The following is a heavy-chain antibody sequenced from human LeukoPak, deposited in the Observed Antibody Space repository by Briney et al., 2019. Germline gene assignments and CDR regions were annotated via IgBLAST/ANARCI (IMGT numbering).Heavy chain of an antibody. CDR1: GGSFSGYY. J-gene: IGHJ4*02. CDR3: ARGENYYDSSGQGYYFDY. D-gene: IGHD3-22*01. CDR2: INHSGST. Sequence: KPSETLSLTCAVYGGSFSGYYWSWIRQPPGKGLEWIGEINHSGSTNYNPSLKSRVTISVDTSKNQFSLKLSSVTAADTAVYYCARGENYYDSSGQGYYFDYWGQGTLVTVSS. V-gene: IGHV4-34*01.